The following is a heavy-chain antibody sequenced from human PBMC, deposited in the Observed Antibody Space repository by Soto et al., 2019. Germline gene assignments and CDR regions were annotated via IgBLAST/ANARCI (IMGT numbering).Heavy chain of an antibody. Sequence: QVQLVQSGAEVKKPGASVKVSCKASGYTFTSYGISWVRQAPGQGLEWMGWISAYTGNTNYAQKLQGRVTMTTDTSTSTTYMELRSLRSDDTAVYYCARSFYSSGTRCYYGMDVWGQGTTVTVSS. V-gene: IGHV1-18*01. D-gene: IGHD1-1*01. J-gene: IGHJ6*02. CDR2: ISAYTGNT. CDR3: ARSFYSSGTRCYYGMDV. CDR1: GYTFTSYG.